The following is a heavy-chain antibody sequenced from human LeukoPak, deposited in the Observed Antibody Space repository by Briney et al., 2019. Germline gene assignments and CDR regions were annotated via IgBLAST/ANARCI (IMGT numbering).Heavy chain of an antibody. CDR3: ARCDILTGYHKILDY. D-gene: IGHD3-9*01. CDR2: INPSGGST. Sequence: ASVKVSCTASGYXFTSYYIHWVRQAPGQGLEWMGIINPSGGSTSYAQKFQGRVTMTRDTSTSTVYMELSSLRSEDTAVYYCARCDILTGYHKILDYWGQGTLVTVSS. J-gene: IGHJ4*02. CDR1: GYXFTSYY. V-gene: IGHV1-46*01.